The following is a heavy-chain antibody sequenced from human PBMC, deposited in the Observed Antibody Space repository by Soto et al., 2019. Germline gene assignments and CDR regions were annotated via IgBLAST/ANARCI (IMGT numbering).Heavy chain of an antibody. CDR1: GFTFSTYA. CDR3: AKDKSAWAFFDF. CDR2: ITGSGATI. J-gene: IGHJ4*02. Sequence: VQLLESGGGLVLPGGSLRLSCAASGFTFSTYAMTWVRQAPGKGLEWVAVITGSGATIFYADSVKGRFTISRDNSKDTVYLQMDSLRADDTALYYCAKDKSAWAFFDFWGQGTQVSDSP. V-gene: IGHV3-23*01. D-gene: IGHD3-3*02.